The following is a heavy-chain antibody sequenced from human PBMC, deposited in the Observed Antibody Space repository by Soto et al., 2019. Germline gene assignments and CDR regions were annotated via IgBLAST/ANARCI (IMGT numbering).Heavy chain of an antibody. CDR3: ARTYYDILTGYSPDAFDI. Sequence: ASVKVSCKSSGYTFTSYYVHWLRQAPGQGLEWMGIINPSGGSTSYAQKFQGRVTMTRDTSTSTVYMELSSLRSEDTAVYYCARTYYDILTGYSPDAFDIWGQGTMVTVSS. D-gene: IGHD3-9*01. CDR2: INPSGGST. J-gene: IGHJ3*02. V-gene: IGHV1-46*03. CDR1: GYTFTSYY.